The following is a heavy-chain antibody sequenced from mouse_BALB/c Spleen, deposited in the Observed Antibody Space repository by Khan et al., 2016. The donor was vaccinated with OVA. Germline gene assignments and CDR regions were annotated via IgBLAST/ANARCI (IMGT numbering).Heavy chain of an antibody. CDR2: ISSGGNT. V-gene: IGHV5-6-5*01. CDR1: GFTFSNYA. D-gene: IGHD1-1*01. CDR3: ARYYWFTY. J-gene: IGHJ3*01. Sequence: EVELVESGGGLVKPGGSLKFSCAASGFTFSNYAMSWVRQTPEKRLEWVASISSGGNTYYPDSVKGRFTISRDNARNILYLQMSSLRSEDTARYYCARYYWFTYWGQGTLVTVSA.